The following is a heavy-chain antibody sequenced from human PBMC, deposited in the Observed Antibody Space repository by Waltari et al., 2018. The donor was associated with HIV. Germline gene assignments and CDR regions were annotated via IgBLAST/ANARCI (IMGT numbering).Heavy chain of an antibody. V-gene: IGHV4-61*02. Sequence: QVQLQESGPGLVKPSQTLSLTCTVSGGSISSGSYYWSWIRKPAGKGLEWIGRIYTSGSTNYHPPLKSRVTISVDPSKNQFSLKLSSVTAADTAVYYCARGGSYGGYYFDYWGQGTLVTVSS. CDR1: GGSISSGSYY. J-gene: IGHJ4*02. CDR3: ARGGSYGGYYFDY. CDR2: IYTSGST. D-gene: IGHD4-17*01.